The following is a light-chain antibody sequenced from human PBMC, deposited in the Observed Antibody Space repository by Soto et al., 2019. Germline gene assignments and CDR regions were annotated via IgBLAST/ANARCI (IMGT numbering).Light chain of an antibody. Sequence: ETVMTQSPATLSVSPGERAPLSCRASQSVSSNLAWYQQKPGRAPRILIFGASSRAAGVPDRFSGSGSGTDFTLTINSLQSEDFAVYYCQQYNNWPPSTFGQGTRLEIK. J-gene: IGKJ5*01. V-gene: IGKV3-15*01. CDR1: QSVSSN. CDR2: GAS. CDR3: QQYNNWPPST.